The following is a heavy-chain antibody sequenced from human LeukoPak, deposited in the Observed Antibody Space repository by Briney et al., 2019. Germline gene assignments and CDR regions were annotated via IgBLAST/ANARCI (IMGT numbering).Heavy chain of an antibody. CDR2: ISSSSSTI. CDR1: GFTFSDYN. V-gene: IGHV3-48*01. J-gene: IGHJ4*02. CDR3: AQEGYNSGWYYFDY. Sequence: PGGSLRLSCAASGFTFSDYNMNWVRQAPGKGLEWVSYISSSSSTIYYADSVKGRFTISRDNAKNSLYLQMSSLRAEDTAVYYCAQEGYNSGWYYFDYWGQGTLVTVSS. D-gene: IGHD6-19*01.